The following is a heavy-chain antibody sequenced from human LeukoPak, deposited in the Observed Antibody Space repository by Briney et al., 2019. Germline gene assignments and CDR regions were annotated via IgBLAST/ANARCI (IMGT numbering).Heavy chain of an antibody. CDR1: GFTFSNYA. V-gene: IGHV3-30*02. CDR3: AKTGLEYSSSPAPVDI. J-gene: IGHJ3*02. Sequence: GGSLRLSCVASGFTFSNYAMHWVRQAPGKGLEWVAFIRYDGSNKYYADSVKGRFTISRDNSKNTLYLQMNSLRAEDTAVYYCAKTGLEYSSSPAPVDIWGQGTMVTVSS. D-gene: IGHD6-6*01. CDR2: IRYDGSNK.